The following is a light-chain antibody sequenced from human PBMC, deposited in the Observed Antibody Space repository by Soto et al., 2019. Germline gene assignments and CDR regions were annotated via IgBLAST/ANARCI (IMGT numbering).Light chain of an antibody. Sequence: DIQLTQSPSFLSASVGDRVTITCRASQGISSYLAWYQQKPGKAPKLLIYAASTLQSGVPSRFSGSGSGTEFTLTISLQAEDFATYYCKQAKSYPLTFGGGTKVEIK. CDR2: AAS. J-gene: IGKJ4*01. CDR1: QGISSY. V-gene: IGKV1-9*01. CDR3: KQAKSYPLT.